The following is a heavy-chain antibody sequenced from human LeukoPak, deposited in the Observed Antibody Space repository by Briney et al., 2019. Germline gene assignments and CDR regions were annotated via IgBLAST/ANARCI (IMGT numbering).Heavy chain of an antibody. CDR1: GFTFSSYA. Sequence: GGCLRLSCAASGFTFSSYAMGWVRQAPGKGLEWVSAISGSGGSTYYADSVKGRFTISRDNSKNTLYLQMNSLRDEDTAVYFCERATTTRTRFDYWGQGTLVTVSS. J-gene: IGHJ4*02. V-gene: IGHV3-23*01. CDR2: ISGSGGST. CDR3: ERATTTRTRFDY. D-gene: IGHD4-17*01.